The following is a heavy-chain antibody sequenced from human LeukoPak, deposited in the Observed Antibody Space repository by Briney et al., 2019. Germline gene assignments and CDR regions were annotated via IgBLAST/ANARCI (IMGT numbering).Heavy chain of an antibody. D-gene: IGHD1-7*01. CDR1: GYTFSRYG. CDR3: ARQSFIEGDNWNYVLNGDDALDI. CDR2: ITAYDGNT. V-gene: IGHV1-18*01. Sequence: ASVKVSCKASGYTFSRYGITWVRQAPGQGLEWMGWITAYDGNTNFAQNLQARVTMTTDTCTNTAYMELRSLRSDDASVYYCARQSFIEGDNWNYVLNGDDALDIWGQGTMVTVSS. J-gene: IGHJ3*02.